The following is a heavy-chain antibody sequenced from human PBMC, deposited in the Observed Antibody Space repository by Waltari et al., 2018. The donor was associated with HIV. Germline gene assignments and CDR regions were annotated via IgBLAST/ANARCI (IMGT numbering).Heavy chain of an antibody. J-gene: IGHJ4*02. CDR3: ARVGYSSSSIDY. Sequence: EVQLVESGGGLVQPGGSLRVSCVASGFTFSNYWMSWVRRAPGKGLEWVANINQDGSTQYYVDSVKGRFTVSRDNAKKSLYLQMNSLRAEDTAVYFCARVGYSSSSIDYWGQGTLVTVSS. V-gene: IGHV3-7*01. D-gene: IGHD6-13*01. CDR2: INQDGSTQ. CDR1: GFTFSNYW.